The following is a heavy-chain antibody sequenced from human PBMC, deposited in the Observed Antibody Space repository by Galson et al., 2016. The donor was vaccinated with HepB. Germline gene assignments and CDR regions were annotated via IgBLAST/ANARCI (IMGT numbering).Heavy chain of an antibody. Sequence: LRLSCAASGFTVSSNYMSWVRQAPGKGLEWVSVIYSGGSTYYADSVKGRFTISRDNSKNTLYLQMNSLRAEDTAVYYCARLHDFGDYYFDYWGKGTLVTVSS. CDR1: GFTVSSNY. J-gene: IGHJ4*02. D-gene: IGHD4-17*01. CDR3: ARLHDFGDYYFDY. CDR2: IYSGGST. V-gene: IGHV3-53*01.